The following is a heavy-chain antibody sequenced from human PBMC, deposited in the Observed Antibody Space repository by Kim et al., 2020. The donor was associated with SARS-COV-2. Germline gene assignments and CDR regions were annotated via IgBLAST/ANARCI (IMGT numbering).Heavy chain of an antibody. CDR1: GFTFSSYA. V-gene: IGHV3-23*01. Sequence: GGSLRLSCAASGFTFSSYAMSWVRQAPGKGLEWVSAISGSGGSTYYADSVKGRFTISRDNSKNTLYLQMNSLRAEDTAVYYCAKDAVEATVTTVYFDYWGQGTLVTVSS. CDR3: AKDAVEATVTTVYFDY. J-gene: IGHJ4*02. D-gene: IGHD4-4*01. CDR2: ISGSGGST.